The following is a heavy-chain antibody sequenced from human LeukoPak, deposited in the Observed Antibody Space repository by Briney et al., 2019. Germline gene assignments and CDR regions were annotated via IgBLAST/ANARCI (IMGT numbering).Heavy chain of an antibody. D-gene: IGHD3-9*01. V-gene: IGHV4-31*03. CDR1: GGSISSGGYY. CDR2: IYYSGST. CDR3: ARVVTGYDILTGYYTGGFDY. Sequence: PSETLSLTCTVSGGSISSGGYYWRWIRQHPGKGLEWIGYIYYSGSTYYNPSLKGRVTISVDTSKNQFSLKLSSVTAADTAVYYCARVVTGYDILTGYYTGGFDYWGQGTLVTVSS. J-gene: IGHJ4*02.